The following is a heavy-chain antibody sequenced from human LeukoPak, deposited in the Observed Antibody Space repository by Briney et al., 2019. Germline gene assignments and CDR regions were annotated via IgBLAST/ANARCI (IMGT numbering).Heavy chain of an antibody. CDR1: GGSISNYY. CDR2: IYHSGNT. J-gene: IGHJ4*02. CDR3: ARDIAAAATGFDY. Sequence: SETLSLTCTVSGGSISNYYWSWIRQPPGKGLEWIGYIYHSGNTKYNPSLSSRVTISVDTSNNQFSLNLSSVTAADTAMYYCARDIAAAATGFDYWGQGTLVTVSS. D-gene: IGHD6-13*01. V-gene: IGHV4-59*01.